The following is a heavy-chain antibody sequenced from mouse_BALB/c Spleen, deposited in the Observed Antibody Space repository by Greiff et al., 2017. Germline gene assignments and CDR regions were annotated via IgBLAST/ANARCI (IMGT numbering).Heavy chain of an antibody. Sequence: EVQGVESGPGLVKPSQSLSLTCTVTGYSITSDYAGNWIRQFPGNKLEWMGDISYSGSTSYNPNFKSRITITQDTSKNQFFLQLNSVTTEDTATYDCAKGDWYFDVWGEGTTVTVSS. CDR1: GYSITSDYA. J-gene: IGHJ1*01. CDR2: ISYSGST. V-gene: IGHV3-2*02. CDR3: AKGDWYFDV.